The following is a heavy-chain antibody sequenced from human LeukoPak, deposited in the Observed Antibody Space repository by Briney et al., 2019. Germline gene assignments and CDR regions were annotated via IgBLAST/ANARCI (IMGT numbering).Heavy chain of an antibody. CDR2: ISSSDTI. CDR3: ATGAFGGFDY. CDR1: GFTFSSYG. Sequence: GGSLRLSCAASGFTFSSYGMNWVRQAPGKGLEWVSYISSSDTICYADSVKGRFTISRNNAKNSPYLQMNSLRDEDTAVYYCATGAFGGFDYWGQGTLVTVSS. V-gene: IGHV3-48*02. D-gene: IGHD3-16*01. J-gene: IGHJ4*02.